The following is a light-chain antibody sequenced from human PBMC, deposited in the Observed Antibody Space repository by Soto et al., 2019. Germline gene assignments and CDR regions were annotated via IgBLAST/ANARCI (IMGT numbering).Light chain of an antibody. CDR3: QQLNTLPFT. Sequence: DIQLTQSPSLLSASVGDRVTITCRASHDISTYLAWYQQKPGKPPKLMIYEASTLQSGVPSRFSGSGSGTEFTLTISGLLPEDFATYHCQQLNTLPFTFGQGTRLEIK. J-gene: IGKJ5*01. CDR1: HDISTY. CDR2: EAS. V-gene: IGKV1-9*01.